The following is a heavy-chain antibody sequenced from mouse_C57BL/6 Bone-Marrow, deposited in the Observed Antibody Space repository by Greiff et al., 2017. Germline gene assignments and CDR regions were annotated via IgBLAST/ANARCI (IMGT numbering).Heavy chain of an antibody. CDR2: ISDGSSYT. J-gene: IGHJ4*01. CDR1: GFTFSDYY. CDR3: ARDGYPMDY. Sequence: EVKLEESGGGLVQPGGSLKLSCAASGFTFSDYYMYWVRQTPEKRLEWVAYISDGSSYTYYPDNVKGRVTISRDNAKNNLYLQMSHLKSEDTAMYYCARDGYPMDYWGQGTSVTVSS. V-gene: IGHV5-12*01. D-gene: IGHD1-2*01.